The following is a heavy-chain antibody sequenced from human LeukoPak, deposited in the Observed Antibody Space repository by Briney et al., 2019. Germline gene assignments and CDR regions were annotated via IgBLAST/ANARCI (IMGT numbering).Heavy chain of an antibody. CDR1: GYTFTSYA. Sequence: GASVKVSCKASGYTFTSYAMNWVRQAPGQGLEWMGWINTNTGNPTYAQGFTGRFVFSLDTSVSTAYLQISSLKAEDTAVYYCARSEYYYDSSGSENYFDYWGQGTLVTVSS. J-gene: IGHJ4*02. CDR2: INTNTGNP. CDR3: ARSEYYYDSSGSENYFDY. D-gene: IGHD3-22*01. V-gene: IGHV7-4-1*02.